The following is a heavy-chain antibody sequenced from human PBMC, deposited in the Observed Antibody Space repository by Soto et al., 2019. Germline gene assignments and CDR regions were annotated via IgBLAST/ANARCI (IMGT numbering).Heavy chain of an antibody. CDR3: ARDSRYYDSSDYFDY. V-gene: IGHV3-48*03. J-gene: IGHJ4*02. D-gene: IGHD3-22*01. CDR2: ISSSGSTM. Sequence: GGSLRLSCAASGFTFSSYEMNWVRQAPGKGLEWVSYISSSGSTMYYADSVKGRFTISRDNAKNSLYLQMNSLRAEDTAVYYCARDSRYYDSSDYFDYWGKGTLVTVSS. CDR1: GFTFSSYE.